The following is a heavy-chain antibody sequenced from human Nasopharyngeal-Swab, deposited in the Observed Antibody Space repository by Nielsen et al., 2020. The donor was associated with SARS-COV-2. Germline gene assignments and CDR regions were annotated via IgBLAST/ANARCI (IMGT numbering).Heavy chain of an antibody. CDR2: ISAYNGNT. CDR3: ASFASDCSGGSCYLSSFDY. Sequence: ASVKVSCKASGGTFSSYGISWVRQAPGQGLEWMGWISAYNGNTNYAQKLQGRVTMTTDTSTSTAYMELRSLRSDDTAVYYCASFASDCSGGSCYLSSFDYWGQGTLVTVSS. CDR1: GGTFSSYG. D-gene: IGHD2-15*01. V-gene: IGHV1-18*01. J-gene: IGHJ4*02.